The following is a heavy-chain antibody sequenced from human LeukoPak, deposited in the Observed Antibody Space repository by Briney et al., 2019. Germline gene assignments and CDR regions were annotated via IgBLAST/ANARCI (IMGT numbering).Heavy chain of an antibody. CDR3: AVAKTAATLDRYNWNYYFDY. V-gene: IGHV3-23*01. J-gene: IGHJ4*02. CDR1: GFNFSNYG. CDR2: ISGSGGST. Sequence: GGSLRLSCAASGFNFSNYGMTWVRQAPGKGLEWVSAISGSGGSTYYADSVKGRFTISRDNSKNTLYLQMNSLRAEDTAVYYCAVAKTAATLDRYNWNYYFDYWGQGTLVTVSS. D-gene: IGHD1-7*01.